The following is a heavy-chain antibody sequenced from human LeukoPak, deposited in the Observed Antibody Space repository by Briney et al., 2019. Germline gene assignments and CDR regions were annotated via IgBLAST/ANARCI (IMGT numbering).Heavy chain of an antibody. CDR3: ARARHGILTGYYLDY. CDR1: GFTFGSYG. J-gene: IGHJ4*02. Sequence: GRSLRLSCAASGFTFGSYGMHCVRQAPGKGLEWVAVLWYDGSNKYYADSVKGRFTISRDNSKDTLFLQMNSLRAEDTAVYYCARARHGILTGYYLDYWGQGTLVTVSS. V-gene: IGHV3-33*01. D-gene: IGHD3-9*01. CDR2: LWYDGSNK.